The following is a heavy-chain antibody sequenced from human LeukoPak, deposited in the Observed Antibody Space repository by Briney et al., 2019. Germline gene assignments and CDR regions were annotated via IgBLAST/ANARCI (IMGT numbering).Heavy chain of an antibody. D-gene: IGHD6-6*01. CDR3: AHSQYFSSPTFDY. CDR1: GFSCISRLVG. Sequence: SGPTLVKPTKTLTLTCSFSGFSCISRLVGVGLNRQPPGKALEWLSLICWDDDKRYSSSLKSRLTITKDTSKEQVVLTMTNMDPVDTATYYCAHSQYFSSPTFDYWGQGTLVTVSS. CDR2: ICWDDDK. V-gene: IGHV2-5*02. J-gene: IGHJ4*02.